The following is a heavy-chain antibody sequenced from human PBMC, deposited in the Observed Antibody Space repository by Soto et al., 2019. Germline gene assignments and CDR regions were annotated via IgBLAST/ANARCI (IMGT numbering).Heavy chain of an antibody. Sequence: GGSLRLSCAASGFTFSSYAMSWVRQAPGKGLEWVSAISGSGGSTYYADSVKGRFTISRDNSKNTLYLQMNSLRAEDTAVYYCVTGVAATTFDYCGQGTLVTVSS. D-gene: IGHD2-15*01. V-gene: IGHV3-23*01. CDR2: ISGSGGST. J-gene: IGHJ4*02. CDR1: GFTFSSYA. CDR3: VTGVAATTFDY.